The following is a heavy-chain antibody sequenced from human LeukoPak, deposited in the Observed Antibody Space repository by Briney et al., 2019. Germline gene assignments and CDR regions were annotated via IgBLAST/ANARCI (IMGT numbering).Heavy chain of an antibody. CDR2: IYYSGST. J-gene: IGHJ5*02. V-gene: IGHV4-59*01. D-gene: IGHD2-21*02. CDR3: ARDGVTGMGNWFDP. Sequence: PSETLSLTCTVSGGSISNYYWSWLRQPPGKGLEWIGYIYYSGSTNYNPFLKSRLTISVDTSKNQFSLKLSSVTAADTAVYYCARDGVTGMGNWFDPWGQGTLVTVSS. CDR1: GGSISNYY.